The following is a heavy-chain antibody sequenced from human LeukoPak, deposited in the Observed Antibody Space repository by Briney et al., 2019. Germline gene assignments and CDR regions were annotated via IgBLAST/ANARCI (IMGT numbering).Heavy chain of an antibody. J-gene: IGHJ5*02. Sequence: GASVKVSCKASGYTFTSYYMHWVRQAPGQGLEWMGIINPSGGSTSYAQKFQGRVTMTRDTSTSTVYMELSSLRSEDTAVYYCAREETIPRLEWPHTLHWFDPWGQGTLVTVSS. V-gene: IGHV1-46*01. D-gene: IGHD3-3*01. CDR2: INPSGGST. CDR3: AREETIPRLEWPHTLHWFDP. CDR1: GYTFTSYY.